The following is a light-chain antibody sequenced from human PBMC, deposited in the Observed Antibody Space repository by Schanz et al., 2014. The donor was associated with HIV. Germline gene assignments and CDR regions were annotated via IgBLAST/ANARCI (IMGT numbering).Light chain of an antibody. V-gene: IGLV2-23*02. CDR1: NSDVGSYNL. Sequence: QSALTQPASVSGSPGQSITISCTGANSDVGSYNLVSWYQQHPGKAPKLMIFEVSKRPSGISDRFSGSKSGNTASLTISGLQSDDEADYFCCSFAGSNSLLFGGGTKLTVL. J-gene: IGLJ2*01. CDR2: EVS. CDR3: CSFAGSNSLL.